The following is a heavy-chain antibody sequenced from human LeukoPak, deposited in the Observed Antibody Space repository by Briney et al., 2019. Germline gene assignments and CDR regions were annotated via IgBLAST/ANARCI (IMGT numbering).Heavy chain of an antibody. CDR1: GGSFSGYY. CDR3: AKGGGYSYGEIDY. Sequence: PSETLSLTCAVYGGSFSGYYWSWIRQPPGKGLEWVSAISGGGGSAYYADSVKGRFTISRDNSKNTLYLQMNSLRAEDTAVYYCAKGGGYSYGEIDYWGQGTLVTVSS. J-gene: IGHJ4*02. V-gene: IGHV3-23*01. CDR2: ISGGGGSA. D-gene: IGHD5-18*01.